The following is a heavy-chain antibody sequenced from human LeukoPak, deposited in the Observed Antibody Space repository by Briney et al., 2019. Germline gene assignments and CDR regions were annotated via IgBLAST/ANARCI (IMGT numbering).Heavy chain of an antibody. J-gene: IGHJ4*02. D-gene: IGHD5-18*01. Sequence: GESLKISCKGSGYSFTSYWIGWVRPMPGKGLEWMGIIYPGDSDTRYSPSFQGQVTISADKSISTAYLQWSSLKASDTAMYYCARHKGGYSYGSPGAFDYWGQGTLVTVSS. CDR2: IYPGDSDT. CDR3: ARHKGGYSYGSPGAFDY. CDR1: GYSFTSYW. V-gene: IGHV5-51*01.